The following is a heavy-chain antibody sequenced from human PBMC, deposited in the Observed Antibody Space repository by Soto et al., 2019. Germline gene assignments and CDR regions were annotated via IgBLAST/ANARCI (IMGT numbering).Heavy chain of an antibody. D-gene: IGHD3-3*01. CDR2: IKSKTAGGTA. J-gene: IGHJ4*02. Sequence: EVQLVESGGGLVKPGGSLRLSCAASGFTVFTAWMSWVRQAPGRGLEWVGRIKSKTAGGTADYAAHVKGRFTISRDDSKKTLCLQMGSLKTEETGVYYWTTAISISIYGVVTGLDYWGLGTLVPVSS. CDR1: GFTVFTAW. CDR3: TTAISISIYGVVTGLDY. V-gene: IGHV3-15*01.